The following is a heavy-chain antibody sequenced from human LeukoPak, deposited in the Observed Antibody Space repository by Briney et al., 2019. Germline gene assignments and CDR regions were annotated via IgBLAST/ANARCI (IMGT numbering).Heavy chain of an antibody. CDR2: ISGASIIP. CDR1: GFNFASYA. J-gene: IGHJ6*02. Sequence: GGSLRLSCAASGFNFASYAMTWVRQAPGKGLEWVSSISGASIIPHFADSVKGGFTISRDNSKGTLYLQMNSLRAEDTAVYYCAKARDFCSGGSCYLVPMDVWGQGSTVTVSS. D-gene: IGHD2-15*01. CDR3: AKARDFCSGGSCYLVPMDV. V-gene: IGHV3-23*01.